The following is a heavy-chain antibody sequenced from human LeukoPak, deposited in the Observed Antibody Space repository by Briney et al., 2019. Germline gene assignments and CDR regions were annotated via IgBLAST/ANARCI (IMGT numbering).Heavy chain of an antibody. CDR3: ANYLVGIFDY. V-gene: IGHV3-7*01. CDR1: GFTFGNYW. J-gene: IGHJ4*02. CDR2: VKPDESEK. Sequence: PGGSLRLSCVASGFTFGNYWMSWVRQAPGNGLEWVANVKPDESEKYYGDSVKGRFTISRDNAKNSLYLQMNSLRAEDTAVYYCANYLVGIFDYWGQGTLVTVSS. D-gene: IGHD2-21*01.